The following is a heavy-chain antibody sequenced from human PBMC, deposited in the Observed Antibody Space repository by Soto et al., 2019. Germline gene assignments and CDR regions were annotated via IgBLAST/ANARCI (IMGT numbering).Heavy chain of an antibody. CDR2: ISTYNGNT. CDR3: ARHGGGPTDYYYYAMDV. J-gene: IGHJ6*02. CDR1: GYTYTSYD. V-gene: IGHV1-18*01. D-gene: IGHD1-26*01. Sequence: ASVKVSCKASGYTYTSYDITWVRQAPGQGLEWMGWISTYNGNTNYAQKLQGRVTMTTDTSTKTAYMELRSLRSDDTAVYYCARHGGGPTDYYYYAMDVWGQGTTVTVSS.